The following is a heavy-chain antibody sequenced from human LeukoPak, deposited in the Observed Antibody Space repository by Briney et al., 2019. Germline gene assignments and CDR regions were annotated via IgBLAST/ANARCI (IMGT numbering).Heavy chain of an antibody. CDR3: ARSPYSSGWRYYYYGMDV. Sequence: GGSLRLSCAASGFTVGSNYMSWVRQAPGKGLEWVSVIYSGGSTYYADSVKGRFTISRDNSKNTLYLQMNSLRAEDTAVYYCARSPYSSGWRYYYYGMDVWGQGTTVTVSS. CDR1: GFTVGSNY. V-gene: IGHV3-53*01. D-gene: IGHD6-19*01. CDR2: IYSGGST. J-gene: IGHJ6*02.